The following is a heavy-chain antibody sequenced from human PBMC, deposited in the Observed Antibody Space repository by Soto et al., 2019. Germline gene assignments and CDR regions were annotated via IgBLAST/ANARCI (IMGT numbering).Heavy chain of an antibody. CDR2: INPSGGST. J-gene: IGHJ5*02. D-gene: IGHD2-2*01. CDR1: GYTFTSYY. CDR3: ARDSSGDCSSTSCYSYTHNWFDP. V-gene: IGHV1-46*01. Sequence: ASVKVSCKASGYTFTSYYMHWVRQAPGQGLEWMGIINPSGGSTSYAQKFQGRVTMTRDTSTSTVYMELSSLRSEDTAVYYCARDSSGDCSSTSCYSYTHNWFDPWGQGTLVTVSS.